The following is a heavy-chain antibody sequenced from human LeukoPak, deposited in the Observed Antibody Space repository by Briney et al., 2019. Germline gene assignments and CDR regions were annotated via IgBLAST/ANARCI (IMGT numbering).Heavy chain of an antibody. CDR1: GYTFTGYY. Sequence: ASVKVSCKASGYTFTGYYMHWVRQAPGQGLEWMGWINPNSGGTNYAQKFQGRVTMTRDTSISTAYMELSRLRSDDTAVYYCASLALDGAMVHGFDYWGQGTLVTVSS. CDR3: ASLALDGAMVHGFDY. V-gene: IGHV1-2*02. D-gene: IGHD5-18*01. J-gene: IGHJ4*02. CDR2: INPNSGGT.